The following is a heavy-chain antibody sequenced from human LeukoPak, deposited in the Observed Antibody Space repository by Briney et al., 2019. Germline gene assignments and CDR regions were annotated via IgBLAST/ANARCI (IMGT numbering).Heavy chain of an antibody. Sequence: ASVKVSCKASGYTFTSYDINWVRQSTGQGLEWMGWMNPNSGNTGYAQKFQGRVTMTRNTSISTAYMELSSLRSEVTAVYYCARGPNPSIAVAGSIDYWGQGTLVTVSS. CDR1: GYTFTSYD. V-gene: IGHV1-8*01. J-gene: IGHJ4*02. CDR2: MNPNSGNT. CDR3: ARGPNPSIAVAGSIDY. D-gene: IGHD6-19*01.